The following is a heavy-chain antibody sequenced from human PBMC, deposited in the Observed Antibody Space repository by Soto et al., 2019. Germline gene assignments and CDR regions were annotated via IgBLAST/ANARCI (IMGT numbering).Heavy chain of an antibody. CDR2: IIPIFGTA. CDR1: GGTFSSYA. D-gene: IGHD3-9*01. CDR3: ARGYYDILTGYSTRVGTYNWFDP. J-gene: IGHJ5*02. V-gene: IGHV1-69*13. Sequence: ASVKVSCKASGGTFSSYAISWVRQAPGQGLEWMGGIIPIFGTANYAQKFQGRVTITADESTSTAYMELSSLRSEDTAVYYCARGYYDILTGYSTRVGTYNWFDPWGQGTLVTVSS.